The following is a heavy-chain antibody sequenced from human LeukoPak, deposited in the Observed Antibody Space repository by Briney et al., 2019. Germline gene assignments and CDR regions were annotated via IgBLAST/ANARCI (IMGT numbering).Heavy chain of an antibody. D-gene: IGHD3-10*01. V-gene: IGHV4-38-2*02. Sequence: SETLSLTCNVSGYSISSGYFWGWVRQPPGKGLEWIGYIYYTGSTDYNPSLKSRVTMSVDTSKNQLSLKLSSVTAADTAVYSCARGSVRGEFDPWGQGTLVTVSS. CDR3: ARGSVRGEFDP. CDR2: IYYTGST. J-gene: IGHJ5*02. CDR1: GYSISSGYF.